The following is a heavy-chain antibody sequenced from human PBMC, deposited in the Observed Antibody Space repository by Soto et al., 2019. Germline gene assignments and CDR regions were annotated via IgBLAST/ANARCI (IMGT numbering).Heavy chain of an antibody. CDR1: GFTFSSYG. D-gene: IGHD3-3*01. CDR3: ARDPGMLYDFGSGYLFDY. J-gene: IGHJ4*02. V-gene: IGHV3-33*01. Sequence: GGSLRLSCAASGFTFSSYGMHWVRQAPGKGLEWVAVIWYDGSNKYYADSVKGRFTISRDNPKNTLYLQMNSLRAEDTAVYYFARDPGMLYDFGSGYLFDYWGKGTLVPVSS. CDR2: IWYDGSNK.